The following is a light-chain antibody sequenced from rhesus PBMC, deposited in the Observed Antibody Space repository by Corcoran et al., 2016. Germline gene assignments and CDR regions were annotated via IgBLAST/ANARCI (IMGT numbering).Light chain of an antibody. CDR3: LQYSSGPSS. CDR2: QAS. Sequence: DIQMTQSPSSLSASVGDTVTITCRASLSISSWLDWYQQKPGKAPKLLIYQASSLQRGVPSRFSGSGSGTDFTLAISSLQPEDFASYYYLQYSSGPSSFGRGAKVEIK. CDR1: LSISSW. J-gene: IGKJ2*01. V-gene: IGKV1-22*01.